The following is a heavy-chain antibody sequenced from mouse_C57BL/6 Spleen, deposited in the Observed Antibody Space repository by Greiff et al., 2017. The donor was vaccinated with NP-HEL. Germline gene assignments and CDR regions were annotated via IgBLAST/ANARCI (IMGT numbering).Heavy chain of an antibody. Sequence: EVKVVESGGDLVKPGGSLKLSCAASGFTFSSYGMSWVRQTPDKRLEWVATISSGGSYTYYPDSVKGRFTISRDNAKNTLYLQMSSLKSEDTAMYYCARDYDGYYGDYWGQGTTLTVSS. J-gene: IGHJ2*01. V-gene: IGHV5-6*01. CDR2: ISSGGSYT. D-gene: IGHD2-3*01. CDR1: GFTFSSYG. CDR3: ARDYDGYYGDY.